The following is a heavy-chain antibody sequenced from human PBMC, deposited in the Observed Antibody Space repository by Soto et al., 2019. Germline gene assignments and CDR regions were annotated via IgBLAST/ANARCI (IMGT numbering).Heavy chain of an antibody. D-gene: IGHD2-2*01. CDR3: ARGFIPENY. CDR1: GYTFSDYG. Sequence: QVHLVQSESEVKMPGASVKVSCKTSGYTFSDYGVSWVRQAPGQGLEWMGWINTFNGNTKYEQKFQGRVTFSIETQTRTVFLERTSLKFDDAAVYYCARGFIPENYWGQGTRVTVSS. V-gene: IGHV1-18*01. J-gene: IGHJ4*02. CDR2: INTFNGNT.